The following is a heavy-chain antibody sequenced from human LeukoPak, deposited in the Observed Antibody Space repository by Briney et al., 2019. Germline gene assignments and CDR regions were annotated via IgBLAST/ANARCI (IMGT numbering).Heavy chain of an antibody. CDR3: ARDGGYDFWSGYFGG. Sequence: SETLSLTCTVSGGSISSSSYYWGWIRQPPGKGLEWIGSIYYSGSTYYNPSLKSRVTISVDTSKNQFSLKLSSVTAADTAVYYCARDGGYDFWSGYFGGWGQGTLVTVSS. J-gene: IGHJ4*02. CDR1: GGSISSSSYY. V-gene: IGHV4-39*07. D-gene: IGHD3-3*01. CDR2: IYYSGST.